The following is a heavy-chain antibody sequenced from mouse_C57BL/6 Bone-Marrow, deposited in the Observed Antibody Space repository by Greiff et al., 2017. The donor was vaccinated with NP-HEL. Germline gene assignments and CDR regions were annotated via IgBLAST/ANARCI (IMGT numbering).Heavy chain of an antibody. CDR2: INPNNGGT. V-gene: IGHV1-26*01. D-gene: IGHD2-1*01. Sequence: VQLQQSGPELVKPGASVKISCKASGYTFTDYYMNWVKQSHGKSLEWIGDINPNNGGTSYNQKFKGKATLTVDKSSSTAYMELRSLTSEDSAVYYCARSLYYGNPFAYWGQGTLVTVSA. J-gene: IGHJ3*01. CDR3: ARSLYYGNPFAY. CDR1: GYTFTDYY.